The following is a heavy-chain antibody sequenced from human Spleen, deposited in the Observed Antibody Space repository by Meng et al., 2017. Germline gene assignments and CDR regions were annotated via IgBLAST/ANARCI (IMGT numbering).Heavy chain of an antibody. CDR2: ISCSGRDI. CDR1: GFTFSSYE. CDR3: AREGYCANEICNPLSGMDV. Sequence: GEALKISCAASGFTFSSYELHWVRQAPGKGLEGVSYISCSGRDIYYADSVKGRFPISRDNAKNSLYLQMNSLRFEDTAVYYCAREGYCANEICNPLSGMDVWGQGTTVTVSS. D-gene: IGHD2-8*01. J-gene: IGHJ6*02. V-gene: IGHV3-48*03.